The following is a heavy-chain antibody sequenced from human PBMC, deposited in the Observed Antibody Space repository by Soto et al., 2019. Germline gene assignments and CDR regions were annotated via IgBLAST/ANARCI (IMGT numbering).Heavy chain of an antibody. CDR3: ARHGPHYDFWRGPYYYYYMDV. J-gene: IGHJ6*03. V-gene: IGHV4-59*08. CDR1: GGSISSYY. Sequence: SETLSLTCTVSGGSISSYYWSWIRQPPGKGLEWIGYIYYSGSTNYNPSLKSRVTISVDTSKNQFSLKLSSVTAADTAVYYCARHGPHYDFWRGPYYYYYMDVWGKGTTVTV. CDR2: IYYSGST. D-gene: IGHD3-3*01.